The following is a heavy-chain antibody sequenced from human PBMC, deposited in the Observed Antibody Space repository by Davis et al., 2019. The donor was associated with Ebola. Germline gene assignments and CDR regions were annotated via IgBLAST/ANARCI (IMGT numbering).Heavy chain of an antibody. V-gene: IGHV1-69*06. CDR3: ARVRVYSSSSYWFDP. Sequence: AASVKVSCKASGGTFSSYAISWVRQAPGQGLEWMGGIIPIFGTVNYAQQFQGRVTITADKSTSIAYMELSSLRSEDTAVYYCARVRVYSSSSYWFDPWGQGTLVTVSS. D-gene: IGHD6-6*01. CDR2: IIPIFGTV. CDR1: GGTFSSYA. J-gene: IGHJ5*02.